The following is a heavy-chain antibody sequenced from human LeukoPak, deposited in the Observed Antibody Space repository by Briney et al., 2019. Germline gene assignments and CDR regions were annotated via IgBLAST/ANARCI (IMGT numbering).Heavy chain of an antibody. CDR1: GGTFSSYV. Sequence: SVKVSCKASGGTFSSYVISWVRQAPGQGLEWMGGIIPIFGTANYAQKFQGRVTMTRDTSISTAYMELSRLRSDDTAVYYCARAGEIAAAGTLYNWVDPWGQGTLVTVSS. D-gene: IGHD6-13*01. J-gene: IGHJ5*02. V-gene: IGHV1-69*05. CDR3: ARAGEIAAAGTLYNWVDP. CDR2: IIPIFGTA.